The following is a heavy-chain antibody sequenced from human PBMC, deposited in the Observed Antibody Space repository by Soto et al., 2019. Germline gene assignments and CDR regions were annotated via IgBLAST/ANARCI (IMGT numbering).Heavy chain of an antibody. J-gene: IGHJ4*02. CDR1: GYTFTSYD. V-gene: IGHV1-8*01. D-gene: IGHD7-27*01. CDR3: ARGPPDWGFDF. CDR2: MSPKTVNT. Sequence: QVQLVQSGADVKKPGASVTVSCKASGYTFTSYDINWVRQATGQGLEWIGWMSPKTVNTGYAQNFQGRVTMTRNPSIGTAYMELSSLTSEDTAVYYCARGPPDWGFDFWGQGTLVPVSS.